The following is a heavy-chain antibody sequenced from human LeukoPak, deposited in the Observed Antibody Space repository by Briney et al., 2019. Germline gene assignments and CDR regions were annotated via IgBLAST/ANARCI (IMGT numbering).Heavy chain of an antibody. J-gene: IGHJ4*02. Sequence: GGSLRLSCAASGFTFSNAWMSWVRQAPGKGLERVGRIKSKTDGGTTDYAAPVKGRFTVSRDDSKNTLYLQMNSLKTEDTAVYYCARGFPWNSDSSGYLNYWGQGTLVTVSS. D-gene: IGHD3-22*01. CDR2: IKSKTDGGTT. CDR1: GFTFSNAW. V-gene: IGHV3-15*01. CDR3: ARGFPWNSDSSGYLNY.